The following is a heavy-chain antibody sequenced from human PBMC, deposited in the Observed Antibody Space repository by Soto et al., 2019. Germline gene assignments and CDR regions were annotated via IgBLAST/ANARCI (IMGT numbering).Heavy chain of an antibody. J-gene: IGHJ5*02. CDR2: ISAYNGNT. CDR1: GYTFTSYG. Sequence: QVQLVQSGAEVKKPGASVKVSCKASGYTFTSYGISWVRQAPGQGLEWMGWISAYNGNTNYAQKLQGRVTMTTDTSTSTAYMELRSLRSDDTAVYYCARGRFVGDIVVVPAARGFDPRGQGTLVTVSS. V-gene: IGHV1-18*01. CDR3: ARGRFVGDIVVVPAARGFDP. D-gene: IGHD2-2*01.